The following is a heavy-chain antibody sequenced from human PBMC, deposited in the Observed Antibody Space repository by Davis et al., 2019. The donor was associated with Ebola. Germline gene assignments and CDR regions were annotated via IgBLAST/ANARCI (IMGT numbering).Heavy chain of an antibody. J-gene: IGHJ4*02. D-gene: IGHD2-15*01. CDR3: TTGRLSRCSGGSCYSVFDY. Sequence: GGSLRLSCAASGFTFINAWMNWVRHTPGKGLEWVGRSKGETDGGTTDYAAPVKGRFIISRDDSENTLYLQMNSLRTEDTAVYYCTTGRLSRCSGGSCYSVFDYWGQGTLVTVSS. CDR1: GFTFINAW. V-gene: IGHV3-15*01. CDR2: SKGETDGGTT.